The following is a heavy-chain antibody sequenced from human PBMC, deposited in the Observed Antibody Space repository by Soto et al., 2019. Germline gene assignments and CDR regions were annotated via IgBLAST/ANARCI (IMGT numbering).Heavy chain of an antibody. CDR1: GGSITSGGYY. V-gene: IGHV4-31*01. D-gene: IGHD4-17*01. CDR2: IYYSGTT. CDR3: ARFSYRTTMTNGVGY. Sequence: QVQLQESGPGLVKPSQTLSLTCTVSGGSITSGGYYWNWIRQHTGKGLEWIGYIYYSGTTYYNPSLKRTVTISIDTSKNQFSLKLNSVTAADTAVYYCARFSYRTTMTNGVGYWGQGTLVTVSS. J-gene: IGHJ4*02.